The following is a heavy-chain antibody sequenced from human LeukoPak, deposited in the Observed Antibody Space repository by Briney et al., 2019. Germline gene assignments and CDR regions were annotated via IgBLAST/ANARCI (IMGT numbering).Heavy chain of an antibody. J-gene: IGHJ4*02. CDR2: ISSSGSTI. CDR3: ARVVVSWYPDY. Sequence: GGSLRLSCTASGFSFSSYSMSWVRQAPGKGLEWVSYISSSGSTIYYADSVKGRFTISRDNAKNSLYLQMNSLRAEDTAVYYCARVVVSWYPDYWGQGTLVTVSS. CDR1: GFSFSSYS. D-gene: IGHD2-21*01. V-gene: IGHV3-11*01.